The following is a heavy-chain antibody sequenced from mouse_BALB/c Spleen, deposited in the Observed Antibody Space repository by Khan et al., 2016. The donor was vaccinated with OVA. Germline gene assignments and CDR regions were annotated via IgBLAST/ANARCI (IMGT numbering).Heavy chain of an antibody. CDR3: ARDGSRYNYAIDY. V-gene: IGHV3-2*02. Sequence: EVQLQESGPGLVKPSQSLSLTCTVTGYSITSDYAWNWIRQFPGNKLEWMGYISYSGSTNYNPSLKSRISITRDTSKNQLFLQLNSVTTEDTATYYGARDGSRYNYAIDYWGQGTSVTVSS. CDR2: ISYSGST. CDR1: GYSITSDYA. D-gene: IGHD2-3*01. J-gene: IGHJ4*01.